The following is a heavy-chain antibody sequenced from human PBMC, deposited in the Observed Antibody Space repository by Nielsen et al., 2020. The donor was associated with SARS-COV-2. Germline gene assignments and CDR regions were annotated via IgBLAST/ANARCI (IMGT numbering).Heavy chain of an antibody. CDR3: ARGVELPHQPPAMDV. Sequence: GGSLRLSCAASGFTFDDYGMSWVRQAPGKGLEWVAGISYEGSKRYYADSLEGRFTVSRDYSKNTLFLQMNSLRAEDTAVYYCARGVELPHQPPAMDVWGQGTTVTVSS. J-gene: IGHJ6*02. D-gene: IGHD2-15*01. CDR2: ISYEGSKR. CDR1: GFTFDDYG. V-gene: IGHV3-30*03.